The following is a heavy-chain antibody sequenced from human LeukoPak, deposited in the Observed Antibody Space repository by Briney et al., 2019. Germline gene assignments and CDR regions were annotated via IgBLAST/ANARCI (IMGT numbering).Heavy chain of an antibody. CDR3: AREGSSWYGDYFDY. Sequence: SVKVSCKASGGTFSSYAISWVRQAPGQGLEWMGGIIPIFGTANYAQKFQGRVTITADESTSTAYMELSSLRSEDTAVYYCAREGSSWYGDYFDYWGQGALVTVSS. D-gene: IGHD6-13*01. CDR1: GGTFSSYA. J-gene: IGHJ4*02. CDR2: IIPIFGTA. V-gene: IGHV1-69*13.